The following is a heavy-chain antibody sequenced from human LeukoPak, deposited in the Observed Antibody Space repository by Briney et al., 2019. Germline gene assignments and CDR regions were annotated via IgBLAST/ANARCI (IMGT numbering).Heavy chain of an antibody. Sequence: PGGSLRLSCAASGFSFSSHAMSWVRQAPGKGLEWVSYIWISGSYTNYADSVKGRFTISRDNAKNSLYLQMNSLRAEDPAVHYCASVTGGYSFDYWGQGTLVTVSS. CDR1: GFSFSSHA. V-gene: IGHV3-21*05. D-gene: IGHD7-27*01. CDR2: IWISGSYT. J-gene: IGHJ4*02. CDR3: ASVTGGYSFDY.